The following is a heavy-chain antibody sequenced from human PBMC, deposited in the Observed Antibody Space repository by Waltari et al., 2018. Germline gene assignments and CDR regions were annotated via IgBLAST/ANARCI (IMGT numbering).Heavy chain of an antibody. V-gene: IGHV3-7*01. D-gene: IGHD5-12*01. CDR1: GFHFSTSW. J-gene: IGHJ4*02. CDR3: ARAYGGYLTS. Sequence: EVQLVESGGGLVQPGGSLRLSCAASGFHFSTSWMSWVRQAPGKGLEGVANIDQDGGEKVYVDSVKGRFTTSRDNARNSLFLQMNSLRAEDTAFYYCARAYGGYLTSWGQGTLVTVSS. CDR2: IDQDGGEK.